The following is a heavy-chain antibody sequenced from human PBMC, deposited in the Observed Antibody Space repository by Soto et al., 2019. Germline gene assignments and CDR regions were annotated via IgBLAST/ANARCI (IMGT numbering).Heavy chain of an antibody. D-gene: IGHD3-10*01. V-gene: IGHV1-18*01. CDR3: ADYYASGSPAIDS. Sequence: ASVKVSCKASGYTFTSYGISWVRQAPGQGLEWMGWINAYNGNTNYAQKLQGRVTMTTDTSTSTAYMGLRSLRSDDTAVYYCADYYASGSPAIDSWGQGTLVTVSS. J-gene: IGHJ5*01. CDR1: GYTFTSYG. CDR2: INAYNGNT.